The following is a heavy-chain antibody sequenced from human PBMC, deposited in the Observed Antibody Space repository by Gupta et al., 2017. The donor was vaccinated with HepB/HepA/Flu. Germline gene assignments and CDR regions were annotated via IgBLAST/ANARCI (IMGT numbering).Heavy chain of an antibody. D-gene: IGHD1-26*01. CDR1: GFTFSNAW. Sequence: EVQLVESGGGLVKPGGSLRLSCAASGFTFSNAWMSWVRQAPGKGLEWVGRIKSKTDGGTTDYAAPVKGRFTISRDDSKNTLYLQMNSLKTEDTAVYYCTTGVGWHYGMDVWGQGTTVTVSS. V-gene: IGHV3-15*01. CDR2: IKSKTDGGTT. CDR3: TTGVGWHYGMDV. J-gene: IGHJ6*02.